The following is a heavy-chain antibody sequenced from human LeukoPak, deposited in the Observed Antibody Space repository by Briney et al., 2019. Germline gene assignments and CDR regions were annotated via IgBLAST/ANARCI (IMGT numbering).Heavy chain of an antibody. J-gene: IGHJ4*02. Sequence: PGGSLRLSCAASGFIFSSHAMNWVRQAPGKGLEWVSAISGSGGSTYYADSVKGRFTISRDNSKNTLYLQMNSLRAEDTAVYYCATGVWFGELSIYWGQGTLVTVSS. CDR3: ATGVWFGELSIY. V-gene: IGHV3-23*01. CDR1: GFIFSSHA. CDR2: ISGSGGST. D-gene: IGHD3-10*01.